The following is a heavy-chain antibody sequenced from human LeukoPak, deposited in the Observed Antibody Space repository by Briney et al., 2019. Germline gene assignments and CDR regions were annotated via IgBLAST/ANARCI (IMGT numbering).Heavy chain of an antibody. J-gene: IGHJ4*02. CDR1: GFTFSSYG. CDR2: ISYDGSNK. CDR3: AKVLSFYYGSGSPFDY. V-gene: IGHV3-30*18. D-gene: IGHD3-10*01. Sequence: GGSLRLSCAASGFTFSSYGMHWVRQAPGKGLEWVAVISYDGSNKYYADSVKGRSTISRDNSKNTLYLQMNSLRAEDTAVYYCAKVLSFYYGSGSPFDYWGQGTLVTVSS.